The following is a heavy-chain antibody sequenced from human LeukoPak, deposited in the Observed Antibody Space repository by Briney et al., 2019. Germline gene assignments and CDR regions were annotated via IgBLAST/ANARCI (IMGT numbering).Heavy chain of an antibody. V-gene: IGHV3-30-3*01. Sequence: GGSLRLSCAASGFTFSSYAMHWVRQAPGKGLEWVAVISYDGSNKYYADSVKGRFTISRDNSKNTLYLQMNSLRAEDTAVYYCARHAYYYDSSVPGIVDYWGQGTLVTVSS. CDR2: ISYDGSNK. D-gene: IGHD3-22*01. J-gene: IGHJ4*02. CDR1: GFTFSSYA. CDR3: ARHAYYYDSSVPGIVDY.